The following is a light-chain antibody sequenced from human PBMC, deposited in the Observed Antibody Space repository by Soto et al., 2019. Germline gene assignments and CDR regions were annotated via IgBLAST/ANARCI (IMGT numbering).Light chain of an antibody. CDR1: QSMSTY. Sequence: DIQMTQSPSSLSASVGARVTITCRASQSMSTYLHWYQQKPGKAPNLLIYAASTLQSGVPSRFSGSGSGTDFTLTISSLQPEDFATYFCQHGYSTPLTFGGGTKVDIK. J-gene: IGKJ4*01. V-gene: IGKV1-39*01. CDR3: QHGYSTPLT. CDR2: AAS.